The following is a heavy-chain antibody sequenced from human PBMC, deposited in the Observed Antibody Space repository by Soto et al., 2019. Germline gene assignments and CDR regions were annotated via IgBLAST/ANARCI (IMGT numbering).Heavy chain of an antibody. CDR3: ASAIGGWLQLSD. CDR1: GYTFTGYY. CDR2: INPNSGGT. D-gene: IGHD5-12*01. Sequence: QVQLVQSGAEVKKPGASVKVSCKASGYTFTGYYMHWVRQAPGQGLEWMGWINPNSGGTNYGQKFQGWVTMTRDTSISTAYMELSRLRSDDTAVYYCASAIGGWLQLSDWGQGTLVTVSS. J-gene: IGHJ4*02. V-gene: IGHV1-2*04.